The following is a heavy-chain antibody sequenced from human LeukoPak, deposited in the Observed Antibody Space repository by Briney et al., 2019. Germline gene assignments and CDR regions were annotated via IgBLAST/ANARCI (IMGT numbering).Heavy chain of an antibody. V-gene: IGHV1-46*01. CDR2: INPSGGST. CDR3: ARDPGIATPGTGAFDI. J-gene: IGHJ3*02. CDR1: GYTLTSYY. Sequence: GASVKVSCKASGYTLTSYYIHWVRQAPGQGLEWMGIINPSGGSTNYAQKFQGRVTLTRDMSTSIVYMELSSLRSDDTAVYYCARDPGIATPGTGAFDIWGQGTKVTVSS. D-gene: IGHD6-13*01.